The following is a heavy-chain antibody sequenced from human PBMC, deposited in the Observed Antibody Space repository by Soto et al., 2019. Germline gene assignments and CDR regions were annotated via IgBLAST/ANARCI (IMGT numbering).Heavy chain of an antibody. CDR3: ARLEWLSLAAWFDP. Sequence: GDSLKISCKGSGYRFTSYWIGWVRQRPGKGLEWMGLIYPGDSDTRYSPSFQGQVTFSADKSINTAYLQWSSLKASDTVIYYCARLEWLSLAAWFDPWGQGTLVTVSS. CDR2: IYPGDSDT. V-gene: IGHV5-51*01. J-gene: IGHJ5*02. D-gene: IGHD3-3*01. CDR1: GYRFTSYW.